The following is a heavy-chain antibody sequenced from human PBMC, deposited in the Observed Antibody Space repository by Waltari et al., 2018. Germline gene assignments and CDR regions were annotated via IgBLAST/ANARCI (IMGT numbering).Heavy chain of an antibody. J-gene: IGHJ6*04. D-gene: IGHD3-10*01. V-gene: IGHV4-34*01. CDR2: INHSGST. CDR3: ARRTQYTAFADV. Sequence: QVQLQQWGAGLLKPSETLSLTCAVYGGSFSGYYWSWIRQPPGKGLEWIGEINHSGSTNYNPSLKSRVTISVDTSKNQFSLKLSSVTAADTAVYYCARRTQYTAFADVWGKGTTVTISS. CDR1: GGSFSGYY.